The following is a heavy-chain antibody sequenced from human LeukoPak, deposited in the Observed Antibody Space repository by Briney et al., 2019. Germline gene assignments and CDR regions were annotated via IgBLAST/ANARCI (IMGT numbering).Heavy chain of an antibody. CDR2: IIPIFGTA. V-gene: IGHV1-69*13. Sequence: SVKVSCKASGGTFISYAISWVRQAPGQGLEWMEGIIPIFGTANYAQKFQGRVTITADESTSTAYMELSSLRSEDTAVYYCARVEEVRYYFDYWGQGTLVTVSS. CDR1: GGTFISYA. J-gene: IGHJ4*02. CDR3: ARVEEVRYYFDY.